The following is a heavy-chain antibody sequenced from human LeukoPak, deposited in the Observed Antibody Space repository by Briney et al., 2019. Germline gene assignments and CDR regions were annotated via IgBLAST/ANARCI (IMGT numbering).Heavy chain of an antibody. CDR3: ARAYYDILTGYPFDY. CDR1: GGSISSSSYY. Sequence: SETLSLTCTVSGGSISSSSYYWGWIRQPPGKGLEWIGSIYYSGSTYYNPSLKSRVTISVDTSKNQFSLKLSSVTAADTAVYYCARAYYDILTGYPFDYWGQGTLVTVSS. V-gene: IGHV4-39*07. D-gene: IGHD3-9*01. J-gene: IGHJ4*02. CDR2: IYYSGST.